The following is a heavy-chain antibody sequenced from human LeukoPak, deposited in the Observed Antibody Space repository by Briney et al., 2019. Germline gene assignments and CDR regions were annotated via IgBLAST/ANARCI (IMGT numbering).Heavy chain of an antibody. V-gene: IGHV4-59*01. Sequence: SETLSLTCTVSGGSISSYYWSWIRQPPGKGLEWIGYIYYSGSTNYNPSLKSRVTISVDTSKNQFSLKLSSVTAADTAVYYCARGKQWLVPLDYWGQGTLVTVSS. D-gene: IGHD6-19*01. J-gene: IGHJ4*02. CDR3: ARGKQWLVPLDY. CDR2: IYYSGST. CDR1: GGSISSYY.